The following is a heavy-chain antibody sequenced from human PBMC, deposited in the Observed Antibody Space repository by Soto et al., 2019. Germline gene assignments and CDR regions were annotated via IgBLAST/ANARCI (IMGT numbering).Heavy chain of an antibody. D-gene: IGHD3-16*01. J-gene: IGHJ6*02. CDR3: AKDHLGVPRYGMDV. V-gene: IGHV3-23*01. CDR1: GFTFSSYA. CDR2: ISGSGGST. Sequence: PGGSLRLSCAASGFTFSSYAMSWVRQAPGKGLEWVSAISGSGGSTYYADSVKGRFTISRDNSKNTLYLQMNSLRAEDTAVYYCAKDHLGVPRYGMDVWGQGTTVTVSS.